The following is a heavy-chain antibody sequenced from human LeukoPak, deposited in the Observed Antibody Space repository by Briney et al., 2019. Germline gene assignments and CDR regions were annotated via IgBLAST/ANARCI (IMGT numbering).Heavy chain of an antibody. V-gene: IGHV3-11*04. Sequence: GGSLRLSCAASGFTFSDYYMSWIRQAPGKGLEWVSYIGGSGSYIYYADSVKGRFTISRDNAKNSLYLQMNSLRAEDTAVYYCAYGGYSYVLRFDYWGQGTLVTVSS. J-gene: IGHJ4*02. CDR3: AYGGYSYVLRFDY. CDR1: GFTFSDYY. CDR2: IGGSGSYI. D-gene: IGHD5-18*01.